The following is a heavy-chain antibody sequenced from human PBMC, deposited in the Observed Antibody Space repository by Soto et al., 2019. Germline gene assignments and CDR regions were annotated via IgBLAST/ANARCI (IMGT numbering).Heavy chain of an antibody. V-gene: IGHV4-39*01. D-gene: IGHD3-10*01. Sequence: QLQLQESGPGLVKPSETLSLTCTVSGGSISSSSYYWGWIRQPPGKGLEWIGSIYYSGSTYYNPSLTSRVNIAVDTSKNQFSLKLSSVTAADTAVYYCATVWFGESQQWGQGTLVTVSS. CDR3: ATVWFGESQQ. CDR1: GGSISSSSYY. J-gene: IGHJ1*01. CDR2: IYYSGST.